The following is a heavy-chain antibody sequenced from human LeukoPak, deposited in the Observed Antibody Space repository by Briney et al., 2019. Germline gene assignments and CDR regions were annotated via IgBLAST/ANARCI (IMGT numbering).Heavy chain of an antibody. J-gene: IGHJ4*02. D-gene: IGHD3-22*01. CDR3: VRDDDRPDNGLDY. CDR2: IRYDGGNT. V-gene: IGHV3-30*02. CDR1: GFTFSSFG. Sequence: GGSLILSFAASGFTFSSFGMHWVGQAPGLVLVWLTFIRYDGGNTYYADSVKGRFTISRDDSRNTLYLQMNSLRAEDTAVYYCVRDDDRPDNGLDYWGQGTLVTVSS.